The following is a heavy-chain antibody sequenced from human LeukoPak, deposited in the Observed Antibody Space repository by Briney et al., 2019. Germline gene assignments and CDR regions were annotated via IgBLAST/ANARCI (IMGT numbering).Heavy chain of an antibody. Sequence: ASVKVSCKASGYTFTSYGISWVRQAPGQGLEWMGWINPNSGGTNYAQKFQGRVTITRDTSISTAYMELSRLRSDDTAVYYCATWSNSSSSLGYYYYMDVWGKGTTVTVSS. J-gene: IGHJ6*03. CDR1: GYTFTSYG. CDR2: INPNSGGT. CDR3: ATWSNSSSSLGYYYYMDV. V-gene: IGHV1-2*02. D-gene: IGHD6-6*01.